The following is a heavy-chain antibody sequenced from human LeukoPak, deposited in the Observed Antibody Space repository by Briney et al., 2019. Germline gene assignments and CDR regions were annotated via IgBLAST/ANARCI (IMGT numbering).Heavy chain of an antibody. D-gene: IGHD3-22*01. Sequence: GGSLRLSCAASGFTFDDYATHWVRQAPGKGLEWVSLISGDGGSTYYADSVKGRFTISRDNSKNSLYLQMNSLRTEDTALYYCAKDMYYYDSSGYYYDQGSDYWGQGTLVTVSS. CDR1: GFTFDDYA. J-gene: IGHJ4*02. CDR2: ISGDGGST. V-gene: IGHV3-43*02. CDR3: AKDMYYYDSSGYYYDQGSDY.